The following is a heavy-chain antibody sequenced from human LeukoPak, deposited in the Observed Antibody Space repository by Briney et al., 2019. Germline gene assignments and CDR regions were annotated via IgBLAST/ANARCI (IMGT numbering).Heavy chain of an antibody. CDR3: ARDLRYSYGSDHDAFDI. D-gene: IGHD5-18*01. V-gene: IGHV1-18*01. J-gene: IGHJ3*02. Sequence: GASVKVSCKASGYTFTSYGISWVRQAPGQGLEWMGWISAYNGNTNYAQKLQGRVTMTTDTSTSTAYMELRSLRSDDTAVYYCARDLRYSYGSDHDAFDIWGQGTMVTVSS. CDR2: ISAYNGNT. CDR1: GYTFTSYG.